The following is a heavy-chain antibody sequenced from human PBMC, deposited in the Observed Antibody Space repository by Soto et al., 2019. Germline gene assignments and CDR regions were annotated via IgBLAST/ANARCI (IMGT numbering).Heavy chain of an antibody. CDR3: AGAPKSYGASLRGFDY. V-gene: IGHV3-48*01. J-gene: IGHJ4*02. CDR2: ISSSSRTI. Sequence: EVQLVDSGGGLVQPGGSLRLSCAASGFTFSTYGMNWVRQAPGKGLEWVSYISSSSRTIYYACSVKGRFTISRDNADNALFRQMNSRRAEDTAVYYCAGAPKSYGASLRGFDYWGQGTLVTVSS. CDR1: GFTFSTYG. D-gene: IGHD4-17*01.